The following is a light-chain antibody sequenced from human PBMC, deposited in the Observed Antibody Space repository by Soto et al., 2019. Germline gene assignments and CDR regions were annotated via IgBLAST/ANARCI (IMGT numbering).Light chain of an antibody. Sequence: DIQMTQSPSSLSASVGDRVTITCRASQSIRTYLNWYQQRPGKAPKLLIYAASSLQSGVPSRFSGSGTGTDFTLTIRSLQPEDFATYYCQQSYGTPRTFGQGTKVEIK. CDR3: QQSYGTPRT. CDR1: QSIRTY. CDR2: AAS. V-gene: IGKV1-39*01. J-gene: IGKJ1*01.